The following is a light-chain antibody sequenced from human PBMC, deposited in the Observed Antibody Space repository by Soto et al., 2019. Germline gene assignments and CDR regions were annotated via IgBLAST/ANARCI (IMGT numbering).Light chain of an antibody. CDR2: EVS. CDR1: SSDVGSYNR. J-gene: IGLJ1*01. CDR3: SSYTSSFYV. Sequence: QSALTQPPSVSGSPGQSVTISCTGTSSDVGSYNRVSWYQQPPGTAPKLMIYEVSNRPSGVPDRFSGSKSGNTASLTISGLQAEDEADYYCSSYTSSFYVFGTGTKVTV. V-gene: IGLV2-18*02.